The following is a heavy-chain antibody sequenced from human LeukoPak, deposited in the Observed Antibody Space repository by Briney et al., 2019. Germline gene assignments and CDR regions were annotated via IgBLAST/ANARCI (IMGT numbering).Heavy chain of an antibody. CDR1: GYTFNKNC. CDR2: IYPGDSDT. Sequence: GESLKISCKASGYTFNKNCIAWVRQVSGNGLEWMGIIYPGDSDTRYSPSFQGHVTISADESISTAFLQWSSVEATDSAMYYCVRGNQKYGDYVRDWGQGTLVTISS. D-gene: IGHD4-17*01. V-gene: IGHV5-51*01. CDR3: VRGNQKYGDYVRD. J-gene: IGHJ4*02.